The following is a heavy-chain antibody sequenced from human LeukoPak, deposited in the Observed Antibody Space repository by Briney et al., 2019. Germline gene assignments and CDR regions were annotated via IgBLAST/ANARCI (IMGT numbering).Heavy chain of an antibody. D-gene: IGHD3-10*01. CDR1: GGSFSGYY. V-gene: IGHV4-34*01. J-gene: IGHJ4*02. CDR2: INHSGST. Sequence: SETLSLTCAVYGGSFSGYYWSWIRQPPGKGLEWIREINHSGSTNYNPSLKSRVTISVDTSKNQFSLKLSSVTAADTAVYYCARGITMVRGVPSKYYFDYWGQGTLVTVSS. CDR3: ARGITMVRGVPSKYYFDY.